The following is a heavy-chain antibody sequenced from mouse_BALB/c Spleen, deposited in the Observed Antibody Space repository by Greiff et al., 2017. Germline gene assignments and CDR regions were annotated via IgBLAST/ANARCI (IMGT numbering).Heavy chain of an antibody. V-gene: IGHV5-6-5*01. J-gene: IGHJ3*01. CDR2: ISSGGST. CDR3: ARGTVVATKAWFAY. D-gene: IGHD1-1*01. CDR1: GFTFSSYA. Sequence: EVKLVESGGGLVKPGGSLKLSCAASGFTFSSYAMSWVRQTPEKRLEWVASISSGGSTYYPDSVKGRFTISRDKARNILYLQMSSLRSEDTAMYYCARGTVVATKAWFAYWGQGTLVTVSA.